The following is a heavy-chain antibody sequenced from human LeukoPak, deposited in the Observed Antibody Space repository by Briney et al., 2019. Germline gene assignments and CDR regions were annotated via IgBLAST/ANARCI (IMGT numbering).Heavy chain of an antibody. Sequence: SETLSLTCTVSGGSISNYYWSWIRQPAGKGLEWIGRIYTSGSTNYNPSLKSRVTISIDKSKNQFSLELTSVTAADTAVYYCARLKQLDIDYWGQGTLVTVSS. V-gene: IGHV4-4*07. CDR1: GGSISNYY. CDR2: IYTSGST. D-gene: IGHD6-6*01. CDR3: ARLKQLDIDY. J-gene: IGHJ4*02.